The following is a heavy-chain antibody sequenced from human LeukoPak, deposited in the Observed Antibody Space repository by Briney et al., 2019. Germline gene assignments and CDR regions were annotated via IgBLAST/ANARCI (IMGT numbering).Heavy chain of an antibody. V-gene: IGHV3-48*04. Sequence: PGGSLRLSYEASGFTFSTYSMNWVRQAPGKGLEWVSYISNDDIFYADSVEGRFTISRDNAKSSVYLQMNSLRADDTAVYYCARDHNWGFDYWGRGTLVSVSS. CDR1: GFTFSTYS. CDR2: ISNDDI. D-gene: IGHD7-27*01. J-gene: IGHJ4*02. CDR3: ARDHNWGFDY.